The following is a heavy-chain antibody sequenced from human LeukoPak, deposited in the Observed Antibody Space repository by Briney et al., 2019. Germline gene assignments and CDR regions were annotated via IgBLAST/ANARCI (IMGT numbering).Heavy chain of an antibody. CDR3: AKRGPGALPGSYDH. D-gene: IGHD1-26*01. CDR2: IGANGAT. V-gene: IGHV3-23*01. Sequence: GGSLRLSCVTSGFTFNDYAMNWVRQAPGKGLEWVSAIGANGATFYKDSVEGRSTISRDRANNAVYLQMNSLRAEDSATYCCAKRGPGALPGSYDHWGQGTLVTVSS. J-gene: IGHJ4*02. CDR1: GFTFNDYA.